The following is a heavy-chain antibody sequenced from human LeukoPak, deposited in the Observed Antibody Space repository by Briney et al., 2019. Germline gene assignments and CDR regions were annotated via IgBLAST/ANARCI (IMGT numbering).Heavy chain of an antibody. Sequence: GGSLRLSCAASGFTFSSYWMSWVRQAPGKGLEWVAKIKSDGSEKYYVDSVKGRFTSSRDNAKNSLYLRMNSLRAEDTAVYYCARGSGSHFDSWGQGTLVTVSS. CDR2: IKSDGSEK. D-gene: IGHD3-22*01. V-gene: IGHV3-7*04. CDR1: GFTFSSYW. CDR3: ARGSGSHFDS. J-gene: IGHJ4*02.